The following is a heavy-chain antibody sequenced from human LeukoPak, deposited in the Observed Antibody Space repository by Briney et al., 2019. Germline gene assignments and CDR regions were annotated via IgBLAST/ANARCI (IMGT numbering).Heavy chain of an antibody. J-gene: IGHJ2*01. Sequence: GGSLRLSCAASGFTFSSYGVHWVRQAPGKGLEWVAFIRYDGSNKNYADSVKGRFTISRDNSKNTLYLQMNSLRAEDTAVYYCAKGYYDSSTNWYFDLWGRGTLVTVSS. CDR1: GFTFSSYG. V-gene: IGHV3-30*02. CDR2: IRYDGSNK. D-gene: IGHD3-22*01. CDR3: AKGYYDSSTNWYFDL.